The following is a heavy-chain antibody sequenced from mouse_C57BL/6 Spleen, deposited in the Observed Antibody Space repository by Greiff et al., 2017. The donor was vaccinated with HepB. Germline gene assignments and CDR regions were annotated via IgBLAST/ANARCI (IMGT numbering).Heavy chain of an antibody. CDR2: IYPGSGST. J-gene: IGHJ4*01. V-gene: IGHV1-55*01. Sequence: QVQLKQSGAELVKPGASVKMSCKASGYTFTSYWITWVKQRPGQGLEWIGDIYPGSGSTNYNEKFKSKATLTVDTSSSTAYMQLSSLTSEDSAVYYCARYDYDVGYYAMDYWGQGTSVTVSS. CDR1: GYTFTSYW. CDR3: ARYDYDVGYYAMDY. D-gene: IGHD2-4*01.